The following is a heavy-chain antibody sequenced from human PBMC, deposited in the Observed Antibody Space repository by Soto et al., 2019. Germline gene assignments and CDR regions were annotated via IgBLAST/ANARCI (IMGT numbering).Heavy chain of an antibody. Sequence: GGSLRLSCAASGFTFSSYAMSWVRQAPGKGLEWVSAISGSGGSTYYADSVKGRFTISRDNSKNTLYLQMNSLRAEDTAVYYCAPRPPSFPYYYYGMDVWGQGTTVTVSS. CDR2: ISGSGGST. CDR1: GFTFSSYA. V-gene: IGHV3-23*01. J-gene: IGHJ6*02. CDR3: APRPPSFPYYYYGMDV. D-gene: IGHD3-16*02.